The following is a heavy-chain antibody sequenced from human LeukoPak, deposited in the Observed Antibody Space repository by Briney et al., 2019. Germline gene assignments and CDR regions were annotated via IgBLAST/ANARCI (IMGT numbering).Heavy chain of an antibody. CDR3: ARVSVVVAASLDY. Sequence: SGTLSLTCSVFGDSISSDNWWNWVRQPPGKGLEWIGEISQSGTVIYNPSLQSRVTISIDKSKNQFSLNLNSVTAADTAVYYCARVSVVVAASLDYWGQGTLVTVSS. V-gene: IGHV4-4*02. J-gene: IGHJ4*02. CDR2: ISQSGTV. D-gene: IGHD2-15*01. CDR1: GDSISSDNW.